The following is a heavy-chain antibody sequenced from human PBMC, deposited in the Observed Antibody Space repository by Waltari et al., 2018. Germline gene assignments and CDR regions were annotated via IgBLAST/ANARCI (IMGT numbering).Heavy chain of an antibody. J-gene: IGHJ4*02. CDR1: GFSFSDYF. Sequence: QVQLVESGGGLVKPGGSLRLSCAASGFSFSDYFMSWIRQAPGKGLEWVSYISSSRGYTKYADSVKGRFTISRDNAKNSLYLQMNSLRADDTAIYYCAKEENGYPDYWGQGTLVTVSS. D-gene: IGHD3-22*01. V-gene: IGHV3-11*05. CDR2: ISSSRGYT. CDR3: AKEENGYPDY.